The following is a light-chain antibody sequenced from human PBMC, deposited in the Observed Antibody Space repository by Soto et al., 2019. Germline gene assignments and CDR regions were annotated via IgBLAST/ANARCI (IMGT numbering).Light chain of an antibody. CDR1: QDISSW. J-gene: IGKJ2*01. Sequence: DIQMTQSPSSVSASVGDRVTITCRASQDISSWLAWYQQKPGKAPNLLIFSASSLESGVPSRFSGSGSGTEFTLTISRLQPEDFATYYCQQANTFPYTFGQGTKLEIK. V-gene: IGKV1-12*01. CDR2: SAS. CDR3: QQANTFPYT.